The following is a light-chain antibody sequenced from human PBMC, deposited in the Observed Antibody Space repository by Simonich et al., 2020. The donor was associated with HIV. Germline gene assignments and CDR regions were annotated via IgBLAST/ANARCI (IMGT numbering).Light chain of an antibody. CDR1: QGIRSY. CDR2: AAS. Sequence: AIRMTQSPSSLSAYIGDRVTITCRASQGIRSYLAWYQKEEGKAPKLLIYAASTLQSGVPSRFSGSGSGTDFTLTISLQSEDSATYYCQQYYSTPRTFGQGTKVEIK. V-gene: IGKV1-8*01. J-gene: IGKJ1*01. CDR3: QQYYSTPRT.